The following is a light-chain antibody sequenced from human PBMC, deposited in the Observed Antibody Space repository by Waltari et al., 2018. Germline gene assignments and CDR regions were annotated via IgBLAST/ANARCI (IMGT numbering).Light chain of an antibody. CDR2: DVS. J-gene: IGLJ2*01. Sequence: QSALTQPASVSGSPGQSITISCTGTSSDVGGYNYVPWYQQSPGKAPKLVIYDVSKRPSGVSNRFSGSKSGNTASLTISGLQAEDEADYYCCSYAGSRIHVLFGGGTKLTVL. V-gene: IGLV2-23*02. CDR3: CSYAGSRIHVL. CDR1: SSDVGGYNY.